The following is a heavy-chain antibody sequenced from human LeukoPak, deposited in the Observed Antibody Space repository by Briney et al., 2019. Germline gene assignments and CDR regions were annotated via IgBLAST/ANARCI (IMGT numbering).Heavy chain of an antibody. J-gene: IGHJ6*03. Sequence: ASVKVSCKASGYTFTSYYMHWVRQAPGQGLEWMGWISAYIGNTNYAQKLQGRVTMTTDTSTSTAYMELRSLRSDDTAVYYCARIGTAPHHDFWSGYPTLGYYYYYMDVWGKGTTVTVSS. CDR2: ISAYIGNT. D-gene: IGHD3-3*01. V-gene: IGHV1-18*04. CDR3: ARIGTAPHHDFWSGYPTLGYYYYYMDV. CDR1: GYTFTSYY.